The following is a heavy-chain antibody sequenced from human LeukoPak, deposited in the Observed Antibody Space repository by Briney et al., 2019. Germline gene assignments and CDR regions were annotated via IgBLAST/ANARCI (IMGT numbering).Heavy chain of an antibody. CDR1: GFTFSSYA. D-gene: IGHD2/OR15-2a*01. V-gene: IGHV3-30-3*01. J-gene: IGHJ6*02. Sequence: GGSLRLSCAASGFTFSSYAMHWVRQAPGKGLEWVAVISYDGSNKYYADSVKGRFTISRDNSKNTLYLQMNSLRAEDTAVYYCAKDNYYFSYYYGMDVWGQGTTVTVSS. CDR2: ISYDGSNK. CDR3: AKDNYYFSYYYGMDV.